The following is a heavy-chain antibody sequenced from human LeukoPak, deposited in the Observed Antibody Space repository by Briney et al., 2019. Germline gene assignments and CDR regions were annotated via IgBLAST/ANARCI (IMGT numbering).Heavy chain of an antibody. Sequence: GGSLRLSCAASGFTFSSYDMHWVRQATGKGLEWVSAIGTAGDTYYPGSVKGRFTISRESAKNSLYLQMNSLRAGDTAVYYCARGMVARYFDWLPGYGMDVWGQGTTVTVSS. D-gene: IGHD3-9*01. J-gene: IGHJ6*02. CDR2: IGTAGDT. V-gene: IGHV3-13*01. CDR3: ARGMVARYFDWLPGYGMDV. CDR1: GFTFSSYD.